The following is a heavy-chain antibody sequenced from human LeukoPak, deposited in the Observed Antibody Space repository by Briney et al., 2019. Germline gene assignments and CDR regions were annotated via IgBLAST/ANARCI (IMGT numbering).Heavy chain of an antibody. V-gene: IGHV3-48*04. CDR2: ISSSSSTI. D-gene: IGHD2-21*01. J-gene: IGHJ4*02. Sequence: PGGSLRLSCAASGFTFSSYSMNWVRQAPGKGLEWVSYISSSSSTIYYADSVKGRFTISRDNSKDTLYLQMNSLRAEDTAVYYCANVVGGYWGQGTLVTVSS. CDR1: GFTFSSYS. CDR3: ANVVGGY.